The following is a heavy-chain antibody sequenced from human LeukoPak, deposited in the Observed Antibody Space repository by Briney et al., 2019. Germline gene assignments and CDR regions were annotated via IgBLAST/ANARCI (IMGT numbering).Heavy chain of an antibody. D-gene: IGHD6-19*01. J-gene: IGHJ6*03. CDR3: GRYGLGYYYMDV. V-gene: IGHV3-23*01. Sequence: GGSLRLSCAASVFTFSSYAMSWVRQAPGKGLECVSAISGSGGSTYYADSVKGRFTISRDNAKNSLYLQMNSLRAEDTHVYYCGRYGLGYYYMDVWGKGTTVTVSS. CDR1: VFTFSSYA. CDR2: ISGSGGST.